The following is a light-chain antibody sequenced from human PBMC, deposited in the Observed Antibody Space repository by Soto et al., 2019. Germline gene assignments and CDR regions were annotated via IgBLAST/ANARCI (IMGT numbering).Light chain of an antibody. J-gene: IGKJ1*01. CDR1: QSISSW. Sequence: DIQMTQSPSTLSASVGDRVTITCRASQSISSWLAWYQQKPGKAPKLLIYKASSLESGVPSRFSGSGSGTEFTLTISSLQPDDFANYYCQQYNSYSFSWTFGQGTKVDIK. V-gene: IGKV1-5*03. CDR2: KAS. CDR3: QQYNSYSFSWT.